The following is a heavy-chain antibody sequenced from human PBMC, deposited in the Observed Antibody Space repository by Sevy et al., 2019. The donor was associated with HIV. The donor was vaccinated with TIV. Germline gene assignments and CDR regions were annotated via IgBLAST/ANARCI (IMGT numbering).Heavy chain of an antibody. V-gene: IGHV4-39*01. D-gene: IGHD6-13*01. J-gene: IGHJ4*02. CDR3: APGESGYSSSLVDY. CDR2: IYYSGST. CDR1: GGSISSSSYY. Sequence: SETLSLTCAVSGGSISSSSYYWGWIRQPPGKGLEWIGSIYYSGSTYYNPSLKSRVTISVDTSKNQFSLKLSSVTAADTAVYYCAPGESGYSSSLVDYWGQGTLVTVSS.